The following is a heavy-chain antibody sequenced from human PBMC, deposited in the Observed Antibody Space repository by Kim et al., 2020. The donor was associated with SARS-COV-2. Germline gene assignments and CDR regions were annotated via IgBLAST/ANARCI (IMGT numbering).Heavy chain of an antibody. CDR1: GYTFTSYY. D-gene: IGHD3-9*01. J-gene: IGHJ4*02. V-gene: IGHV1-46*01. CDR2: INPSGGST. Sequence: ASVKVSCKASGYTFTSYYMHWVRQAPGQGLGWMGIINPSGGSTSYAQKFQGRVTMTRDTSTSTVYMELSSLRSEDTAVYYCARGSPVYYDILTGYYRDYWGQGTLVTVSS. CDR3: ARGSPVYYDILTGYYRDY.